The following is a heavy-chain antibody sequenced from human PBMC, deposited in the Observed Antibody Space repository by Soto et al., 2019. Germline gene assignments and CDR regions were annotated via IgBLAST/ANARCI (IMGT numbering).Heavy chain of an antibody. D-gene: IGHD3-22*01. CDR3: ARDYSSAPMDV. CDR2: ISYDGSNK. CDR1: GFTFSSYA. J-gene: IGHJ6*02. V-gene: IGHV3-30-3*01. Sequence: GGSLRLSCAASGFTFSSYAMHWVRQAPGKGLEWVAVISYDGSNKYYADSVKGRFTISRDNSKNTLYLQMNSLRAEDTAVYYCARDYSSAPMDVWGQGTTVTVSS.